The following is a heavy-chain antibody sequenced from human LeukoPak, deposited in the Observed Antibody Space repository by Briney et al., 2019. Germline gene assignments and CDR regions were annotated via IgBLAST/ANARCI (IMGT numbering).Heavy chain of an antibody. CDR2: IYHSGST. V-gene: IGHV4-4*02. J-gene: IGHJ4*02. CDR3: ARDPRDGYAFDY. D-gene: IGHD5-24*01. Sequence: SGTLSLTCAVSGGSISSTNWWSWVRQPPGKGLEWIGEIYHSGSTNYNPSLKRRVTISVDKSKNQFSLRLTSVTAADTAVYYCARDPRDGYAFDYWGQGTLVTVSS. CDR1: GGSISSTNW.